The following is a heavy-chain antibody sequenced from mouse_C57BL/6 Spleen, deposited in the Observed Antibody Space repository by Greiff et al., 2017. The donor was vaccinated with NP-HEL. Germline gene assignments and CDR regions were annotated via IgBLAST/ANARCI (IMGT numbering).Heavy chain of an antibody. CDR2: ISRGGSYT. J-gene: IGHJ4*01. D-gene: IGHD2-5*01. CDR1: GFTFSSYG. CDR3: ARQPYSNYGYAMDY. Sequence: EVQLVESGGDLVKPGGSLKLSCAASGFTFSSYGMSWVRQTPDKRLEWVATISRGGSYTYYLDSVKGRFTISRDNAKNTLYLQMSSLKSEDTAMYYCARQPYSNYGYAMDYWGQGTSVTVSS. V-gene: IGHV5-6*01.